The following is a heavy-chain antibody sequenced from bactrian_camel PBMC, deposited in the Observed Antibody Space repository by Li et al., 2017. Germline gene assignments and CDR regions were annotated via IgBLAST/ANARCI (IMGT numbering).Heavy chain of an antibody. Sequence: VQLVESGGGSVQAGDSLRLSCISSGWTFDDSDMDWFRQAPGDECEWVSTISSDGSTYYADSVKGRFTMFRDNRKNTLYLQMNSLKPEDAAVYHCAAEPRGSASWGQGTQVTVS. CDR2: TISSDGST. CDR1: GWTFDDSD. D-gene: IGHD3*01. V-gene: IGHV3S63*01. J-gene: IGHJ6*01. CDR3: AAEPRGSAS.